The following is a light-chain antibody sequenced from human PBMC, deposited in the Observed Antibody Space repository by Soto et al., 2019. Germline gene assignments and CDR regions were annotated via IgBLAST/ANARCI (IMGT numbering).Light chain of an antibody. Sequence: HSALTQPASVSGSPGQSITMSCTGTSRDVGGYNYVSWYQQHPGKAPKLMIYDVGYRPSGVSNRFSGSKSDNTASLTISGLQAEDEADYYCSSYTSTSTAVIFGGGTKLTVL. CDR2: DVG. CDR3: SSYTSTSTAVI. V-gene: IGLV2-14*01. CDR1: SRDVGGYNY. J-gene: IGLJ2*01.